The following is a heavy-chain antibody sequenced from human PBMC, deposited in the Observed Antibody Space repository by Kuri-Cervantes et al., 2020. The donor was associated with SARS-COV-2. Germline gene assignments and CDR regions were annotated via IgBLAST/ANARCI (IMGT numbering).Heavy chain of an antibody. J-gene: IGHJ4*02. D-gene: IGHD2/OR15-2a*01. CDR2: MHPGDSDI. CDR1: GYNFVNYW. V-gene: IGHV5-51*01. Sequence: GESLKISCKGSGYNFVNYWIGWVRQMPGKGLEWMGIMHPGDSDIRYSPSFQGQVTISAGKSISTAYLQWSSLKASDTAMYYCARRSNIDGYYFDYWGQGTLVTVSS. CDR3: ARRSNIDGYYFDY.